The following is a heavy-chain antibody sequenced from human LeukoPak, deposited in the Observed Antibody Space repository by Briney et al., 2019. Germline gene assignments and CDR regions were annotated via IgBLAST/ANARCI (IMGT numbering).Heavy chain of an antibody. CDR1: GFTFSSYA. J-gene: IGHJ3*01. Sequence: PGGSLRLSCAVSGFTFSSYAMGWVRQAPGKGLEWVSTISGPGDNTYYADSVKDRFTISRDNSNNTLYLQMNSLRAEDTAIYYCAKEDYYDSRGHIKLDAFDVWGQGTMVTVSS. CDR3: AKEDYYDSRGHIKLDAFDV. CDR2: ISGPGDNT. V-gene: IGHV3-23*01. D-gene: IGHD3-22*01.